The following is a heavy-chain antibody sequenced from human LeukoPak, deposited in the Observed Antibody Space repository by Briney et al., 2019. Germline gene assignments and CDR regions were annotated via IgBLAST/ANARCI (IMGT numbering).Heavy chain of an antibody. CDR3: AKGRLGYYYDSSGFPKNWFDP. D-gene: IGHD3-22*01. CDR2: ISYDGSNK. V-gene: IGHV3-30*18. Sequence: GRSLRLSCAASAFTVSSYGMHWVRQAPGKGLEWEAVISYDGSNKYYADSVKGRFTISRDNSKNTLYLQMNSLRAEDTAVYYCAKGRLGYYYDSSGFPKNWFDPWGHGTLVTVSS. J-gene: IGHJ5*02. CDR1: AFTVSSYG.